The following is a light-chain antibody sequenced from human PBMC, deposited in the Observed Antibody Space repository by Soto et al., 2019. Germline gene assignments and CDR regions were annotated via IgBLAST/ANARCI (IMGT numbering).Light chain of an antibody. V-gene: IGKV1-9*01. CDR2: AAS. CDR1: QGISSY. J-gene: IGKJ1*01. CDR3: QHYNSYSEA. Sequence: DIQLTQSPSFLSASVGDRVTITWRASQGISSYLAWYQQKPGKAPKLLISAASTLQSGVPSRFSGSGSGTEFTLTISSLQPDDFATYYCQHYNSYSEAFGQGTKVDIK.